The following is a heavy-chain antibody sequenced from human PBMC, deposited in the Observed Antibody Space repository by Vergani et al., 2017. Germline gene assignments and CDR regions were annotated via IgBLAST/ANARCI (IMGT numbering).Heavy chain of an antibody. CDR3: ARSRWWFGEPYNSGWFDP. Sequence: QVQLVQSGSELKKPGASVKVSCKASGYTFTSYAMNWVRQAPGQGLEWMGIINPSGGSTSYAQKFQGRVTMTRDTSTSTVYMELSSLRSEDTAVYYCARSRWWFGEPYNSGWFDPWGQGTLVTVSS. CDR1: GYTFTSYA. D-gene: IGHD3-10*01. CDR2: INPSGGST. V-gene: IGHV1-46*03. J-gene: IGHJ5*02.